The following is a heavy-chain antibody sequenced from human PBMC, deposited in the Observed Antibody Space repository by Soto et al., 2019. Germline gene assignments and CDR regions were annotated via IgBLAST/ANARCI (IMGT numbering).Heavy chain of an antibody. Sequence: VASVKVSCKASGGTFSSYAISWVRQAPGQGLEWMGGIIPIFGTANYAQKFQGRVTITADESTSTAYMELSSLRSEDTAVYYCARDRNGEYYFDYWGQGTLVTRSS. J-gene: IGHJ4*02. CDR2: IIPIFGTA. V-gene: IGHV1-69*13. CDR1: GGTFSSYA. D-gene: IGHD4-4*01. CDR3: ARDRNGEYYFDY.